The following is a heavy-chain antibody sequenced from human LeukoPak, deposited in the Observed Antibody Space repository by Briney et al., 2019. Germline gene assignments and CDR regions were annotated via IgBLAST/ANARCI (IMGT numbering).Heavy chain of an antibody. D-gene: IGHD2-15*01. J-gene: IGHJ4*02. CDR1: DGSISSISNYY. CDR3: ARSDCSGGSCYINFDY. Sequence: SETLSLTCIFSDGSISSISNYYWSWIRQPPGKGLEWIGYIYYSGSTNYNPSLKSRVTISIDTSKNQFSLKLISVTAADTAVYYCARSDCSGGSCYINFDYWGQGTLVTVSS. V-gene: IGHV4-61*01. CDR2: IYYSGST.